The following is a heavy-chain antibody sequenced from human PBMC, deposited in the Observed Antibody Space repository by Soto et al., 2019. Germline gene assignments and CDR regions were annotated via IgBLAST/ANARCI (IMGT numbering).Heavy chain of an antibody. J-gene: IGHJ5*02. V-gene: IGHV3-7*03. CDR1: GFTFSSYW. CDR2: IKQDGSEK. CDR3: ARDRWGGYCSSTSCGTWFDP. Sequence: LSHSSAAAGFTFSSYWTSSVCQAQGIGLARVANIKQDGSEKYYVDSVKGRFTISRDNAKNSLYLQMNSLRAEDTAVYYCARDRWGGYCSSTSCGTWFDPWGQGTLVTVSS. D-gene: IGHD2-2*01.